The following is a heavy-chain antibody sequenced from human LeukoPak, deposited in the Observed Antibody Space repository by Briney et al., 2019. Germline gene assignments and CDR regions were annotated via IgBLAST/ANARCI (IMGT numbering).Heavy chain of an antibody. Sequence: ASVKVSCKASGGTFSSYAISWVRQAPGQGLEWMGWINPNSGGTNYAQKFQGRVTMTRDTSISTAYMELSRLRSGDTAVYYCARDHSNWNVVLTFDYWGQGTLVTVSS. J-gene: IGHJ4*02. CDR3: ARDHSNWNVVLTFDY. V-gene: IGHV1-2*02. D-gene: IGHD1-20*01. CDR2: INPNSGGT. CDR1: GGTFSSYA.